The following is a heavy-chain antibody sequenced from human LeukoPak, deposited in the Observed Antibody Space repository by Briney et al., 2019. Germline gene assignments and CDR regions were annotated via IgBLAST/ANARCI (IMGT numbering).Heavy chain of an antibody. J-gene: IGHJ4*02. Sequence: SETLSLTCTDSRGSISSYYWSWLRQPPGKGLEWIGYIYYSGSTNYNPSLKSRVPISVDTSKNQFSLKLSSVTAADTAVYYRASSIAARPDYYFDYWGQGTLVTVSS. CDR1: RGSISSYY. CDR2: IYYSGST. CDR3: ASSIAARPDYYFDY. D-gene: IGHD6-6*01. V-gene: IGHV4-59*01.